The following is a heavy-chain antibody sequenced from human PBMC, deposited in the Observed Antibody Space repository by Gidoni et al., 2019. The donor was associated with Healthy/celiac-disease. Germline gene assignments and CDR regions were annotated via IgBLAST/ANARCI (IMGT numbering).Heavy chain of an antibody. V-gene: IGHV3-66*01. D-gene: IGHD1-1*01. J-gene: IGHJ4*02. CDR3: ARDGRWNDGGGIDY. CDR1: GFTVSSNY. CDR2: IYRGGST. Sequence: EVQLVESGGGLVQPGWSLRLSCAASGFTVSSNYMSWVRQAPGKGLEWVSVIYRGGSTYYADSVKGRFTISRDNSKNTLYLQMNSMRAEDTAVYYCARDGRWNDGGGIDYWGQGTLVTVSS.